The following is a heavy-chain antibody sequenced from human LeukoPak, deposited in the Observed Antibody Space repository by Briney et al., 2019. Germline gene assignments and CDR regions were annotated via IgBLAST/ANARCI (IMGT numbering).Heavy chain of an antibody. D-gene: IGHD1-1*01. J-gene: IGHJ5*02. CDR3: VRRHYQLGFAP. Sequence: ESGPTLVNPTQTLTLTCTFSGFSLSTSGVGVGWIRQPPGKALEWLALIYWDDDKRYSPSLKNRLTITKDTSKNQVVLTMTNMDPVDTATYYCVRRHYQLGFAPWGQGTLGTVSS. CDR2: IYWDDDK. V-gene: IGHV2-5*02. CDR1: GFSLSTSGVG.